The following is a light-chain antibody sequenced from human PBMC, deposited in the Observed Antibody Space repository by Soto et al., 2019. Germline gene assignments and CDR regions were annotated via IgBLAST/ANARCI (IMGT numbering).Light chain of an antibody. V-gene: IGKV4-1*01. CDR3: QQYYSTLSYT. J-gene: IGKJ2*01. Sequence: DIVMTQSPDSLAVSLGERATINCKSSQSVLYSSNNKNYLAWYQQKPGQPPKLLIYWASTRESGVPDRFSGSGSGTDFTLTISSQQAEDVAVYYCQQYYSTLSYTFGQGTKLEIK. CDR2: WAS. CDR1: QSVLYSSNNKNY.